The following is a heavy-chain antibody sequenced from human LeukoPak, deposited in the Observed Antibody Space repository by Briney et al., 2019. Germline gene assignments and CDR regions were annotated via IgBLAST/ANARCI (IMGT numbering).Heavy chain of an antibody. CDR1: GFRFSSYA. CDR2: ITGSGGST. CDR3: AKDPYRASSGLVDY. Sequence: GGSLRLSCAASGFRFSSYAMSWVRQAPGKGLEWVSAITGSGGSTYYADSVKGRFTISRDRSKNTLYLQMDSLRAEDTAVYYCAKDPYRASSGLVDYWGQGTLVTVSS. V-gene: IGHV3-23*01. J-gene: IGHJ4*02. D-gene: IGHD5-12*01.